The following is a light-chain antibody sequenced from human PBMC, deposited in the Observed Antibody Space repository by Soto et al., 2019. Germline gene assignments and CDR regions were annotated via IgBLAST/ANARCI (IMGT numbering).Light chain of an antibody. Sequence: DILMTQSPSSLSASVGDRVTITCRASQRISSNLNLYQQKPGNAPNLLIYAASTLQSGVPSRFSGSGSGTDFTLTISSLQPEDFATYYCQQSYSTPRTFGQGTKVDIK. J-gene: IGKJ1*01. CDR1: QRISSN. CDR2: AAS. V-gene: IGKV1-39*01. CDR3: QQSYSTPRT.